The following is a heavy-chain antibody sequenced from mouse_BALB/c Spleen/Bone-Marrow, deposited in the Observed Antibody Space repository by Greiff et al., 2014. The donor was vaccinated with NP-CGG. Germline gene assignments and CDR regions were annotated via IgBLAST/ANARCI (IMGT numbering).Heavy chain of an antibody. V-gene: IGHV1-19*01. CDR2: VNPYNGGT. D-gene: IGHD2-1*01. CDR1: GYTFTDYY. CDR3: ARGNYYGNWFAY. J-gene: IGHJ3*01. Sequence: EVQLQQSGPELVKPGASVKMSCKASGYTFTDYYMDWVKQSHGESFEWIGRVNPYNGGTSYNQKFKGKATLTVDKPSSTAYMELNSLTSEDSAVYYCARGNYYGNWFAYWGQGTLVTVSA.